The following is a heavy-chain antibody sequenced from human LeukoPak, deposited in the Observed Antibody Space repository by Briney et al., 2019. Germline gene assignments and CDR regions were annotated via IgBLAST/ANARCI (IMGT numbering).Heavy chain of an antibody. J-gene: IGHJ4*02. D-gene: IGHD6-13*01. V-gene: IGHV3-7*03. CDR3: ARSIPYGTTWYGRSDY. CDR1: GFPFSSYS. CDR2: IKPDGTTK. Sequence: GGSLRLSCAASGFPFSSYSITWVRQAPGKGLEWVAYIKPDGTTKFYVDSVKGRFTISRDNALNSLYLQMNSLRAEDTAIYYCARSIPYGTTWYGRSDYWGQGTLVTVSS.